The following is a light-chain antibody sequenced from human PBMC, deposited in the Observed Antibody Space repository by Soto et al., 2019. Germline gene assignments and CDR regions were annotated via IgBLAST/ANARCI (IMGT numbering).Light chain of an antibody. V-gene: IGLV2-14*01. CDR1: SSDVGGYNY. Sequence: QSALTQPASVSGSPGQSITISCTGTSSDVGGYNYVSWYQQHPGKAPKLIIYDVSNRPSGVSKRFSGSKSGNTASLTISGLQAEDEADYYCSSYTSNKTLVAFGGGTKLTVL. J-gene: IGLJ2*01. CDR3: SSYTSNKTLVA. CDR2: DVS.